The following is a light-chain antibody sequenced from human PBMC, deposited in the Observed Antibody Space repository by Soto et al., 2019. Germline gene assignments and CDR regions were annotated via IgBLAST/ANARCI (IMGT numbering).Light chain of an antibody. CDR3: QQYGDSPAYT. Sequence: EIILTQSPGTLSVSPGERATLSCRGSQSINREFLAWYQQKPGQAPRLLMFQTSSRASGVPDRFSGSGSGIDFTLTITGLEPEDSAVYYCQQYGDSPAYTFGQGTKLEI. J-gene: IGKJ2*01. CDR1: QSINREF. V-gene: IGKV3-20*01. CDR2: QTS.